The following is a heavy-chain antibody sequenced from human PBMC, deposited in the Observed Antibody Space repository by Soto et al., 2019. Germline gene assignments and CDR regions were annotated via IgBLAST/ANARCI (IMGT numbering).Heavy chain of an antibody. J-gene: IGHJ5*02. V-gene: IGHV2-26*04. CDR1: GFSLSNAGLG. Sequence: QVTVKESVPVLVKPTETLTLTCTVSGFSLSNAGLGVSWIRQPPGKALEWLAHIFSNDEKSYSTSLKSRLTISNNTSKSQIVLIMTNMDPVDTATYYCASTDTTSWEWFDPWGHGTLVSVSS. CDR3: ASTDTTSWEWFDP. D-gene: IGHD6-13*01. CDR2: IFSNDEK.